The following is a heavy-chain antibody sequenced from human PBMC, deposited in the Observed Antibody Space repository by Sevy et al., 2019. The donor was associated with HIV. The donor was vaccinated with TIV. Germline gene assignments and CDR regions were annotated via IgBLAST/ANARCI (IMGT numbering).Heavy chain of an antibody. CDR2: IDGDGSGT. J-gene: IGHJ6*04. V-gene: IGHV3-74*01. CDR3: ARGFRDV. CDR1: GFTFSTYW. Sequence: GGSLRLSCAASGFTFSTYWMHWVRQVPGKGLVWVSRIDGDGSGTSYADSVKGRFTISRDNAKNTLYLQMNSLRAEDTAVYYCARGFRDVWGNGTTVTVSS.